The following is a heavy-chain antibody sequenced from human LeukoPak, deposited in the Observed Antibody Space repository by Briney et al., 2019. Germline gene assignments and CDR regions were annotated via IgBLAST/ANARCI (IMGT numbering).Heavy chain of an antibody. J-gene: IGHJ4*02. CDR2: INLSGST. D-gene: IGHD3-22*01. CDR1: GRSLSGYS. Sequence: SETLSLTCAVYGRSLSGYSWSWIRQTPGKGLEWVGEINLSGSTSYNPSFKSRVTVSTDTSKNQFSLKMTSVTAADTAVYYCARHVHVSMIFAILSDYFDYWGRGTLISVSS. CDR3: ARHVHVSMIFAILSDYFDY. V-gene: IGHV4-34*01.